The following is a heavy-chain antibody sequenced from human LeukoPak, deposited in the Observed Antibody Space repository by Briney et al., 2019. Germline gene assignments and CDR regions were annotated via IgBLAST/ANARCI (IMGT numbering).Heavy chain of an antibody. J-gene: IGHJ6*02. CDR2: ISSSGRT. CDR3: AREACRRCRDTPMVRLYGMDV. Sequence: PSETLSLTCTVSGVSINTYYWAWIRQSPGKGLESIGYISSSGRTNYNPSLNNRVTMSLDTSKNQFSLNLSSVTAADTAVYYCAREACRRCRDTPMVRLYGMDVWGQGTTVTVS. D-gene: IGHD5-18*01. CDR1: GVSINTYY. V-gene: IGHV4-59*01.